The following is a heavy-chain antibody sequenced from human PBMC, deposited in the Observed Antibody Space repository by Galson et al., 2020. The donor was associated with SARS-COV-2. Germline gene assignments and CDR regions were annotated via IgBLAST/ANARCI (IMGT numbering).Heavy chain of an antibody. CDR2: INLNTGVT. J-gene: IGHJ6*02. Sequence: ASVKVSCKASGYTFSAYGMNWVRQAPGQGLEWMGRINLNTGVTNYAQKSQGRVTMTRDTSISTAYMEMSRLRSDDTAVYFCASGVDVTMGRHDYFGMDVWGQGTTVTVSS. D-gene: IGHD3-10*01. CDR1: GYTFSAYG. CDR3: ASGVDVTMGRHDYFGMDV. V-gene: IGHV1-2*06.